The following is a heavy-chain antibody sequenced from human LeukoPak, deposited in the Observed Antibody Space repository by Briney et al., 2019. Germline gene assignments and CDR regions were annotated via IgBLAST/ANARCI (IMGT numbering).Heavy chain of an antibody. CDR2: ISNSSSYT. V-gene: IGHV3-11*03. CDR3: ASRYDCSGSPFVY. CDR1: GFTFSDYY. D-gene: IGHD3-22*01. Sequence: GGSLRLSCAASGFTFSDYYMSWIRQAPGKGLEWVSYISNSSSYTNYAASAKGRFTISRDNAKDSLYLQMNSLRAEDTAVYYCASRYDCSGSPFVYWGRGTLVTVCS. J-gene: IGHJ4*02.